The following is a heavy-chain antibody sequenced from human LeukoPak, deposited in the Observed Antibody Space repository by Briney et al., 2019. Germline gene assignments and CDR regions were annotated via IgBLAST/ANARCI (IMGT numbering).Heavy chain of an antibody. CDR3: VGPKLLEPWDY. CDR2: ISVSGGST. CDR1: GFTFSSFA. Sequence: PGGSLRLSCAASGFTFSSFAMSWVRQAPGKGPEWVSAISVSGGSTYYADSVKGRFTISRDNSKNTLYLQMSSLRAEDTAVYYCVGPKLLEPWDYWGQGTLVTVSS. J-gene: IGHJ4*01. D-gene: IGHD5-24*01. V-gene: IGHV3-23*01.